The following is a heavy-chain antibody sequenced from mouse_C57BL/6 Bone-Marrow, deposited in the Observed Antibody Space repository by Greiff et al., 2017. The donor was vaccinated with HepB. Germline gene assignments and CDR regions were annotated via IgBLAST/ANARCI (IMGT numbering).Heavy chain of an antibody. CDR1: GFSFNTYA. V-gene: IGHV10-1*01. CDR3: VIHDRTYYAMDY. Sequence: EVHLVESGGVLVQPKGSLKLSCAASGFSFNTYAMNWVRQAPGKGLEWVARIRSKSNNYATYYADSVKDRFTISRDDSESMLYLQMNNLKTEDTAMYYCVIHDRTYYAMDYWGQGTSVTVSS. J-gene: IGHJ4*01. CDR2: IRSKSNNYAT. D-gene: IGHD3-1*01.